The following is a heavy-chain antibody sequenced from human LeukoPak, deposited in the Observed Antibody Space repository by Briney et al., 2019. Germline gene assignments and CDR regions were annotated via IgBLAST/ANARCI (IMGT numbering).Heavy chain of an antibody. J-gene: IGHJ4*02. D-gene: IGHD3-10*02. CDR1: GFTFSSYE. CDR2: ISSSGCTI. CDR3: ARLQGSGSYYQTTDY. Sequence: GGSLRLSCAASGFTFSSYEMNWVRQAPGKGLEWVSYISSSGCTIYYADSVKGRFTISRDNAKNSLYLQMNSLRAEDTAVYYCARLQGSGSYYQTTDYWGQGTLVTVSS. V-gene: IGHV3-48*03.